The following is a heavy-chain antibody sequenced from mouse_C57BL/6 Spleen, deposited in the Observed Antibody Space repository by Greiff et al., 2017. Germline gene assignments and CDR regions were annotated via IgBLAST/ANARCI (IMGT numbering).Heavy chain of an antibody. V-gene: IGHV1-22*01. J-gene: IGHJ2*01. Sequence: EVKLMESGPELVKPGASVKMSCKASGYTFTDYNMHWVKQSHGKSLEWIGYINPNNGGTSYNQKFKGKATLTVNKSSSTAYMELRSLTSEDSAVYYCAPSYYGSLFDYWGQGTTLTVSS. D-gene: IGHD1-1*01. CDR1: GYTFTDYN. CDR2: INPNNGGT. CDR3: APSYYGSLFDY.